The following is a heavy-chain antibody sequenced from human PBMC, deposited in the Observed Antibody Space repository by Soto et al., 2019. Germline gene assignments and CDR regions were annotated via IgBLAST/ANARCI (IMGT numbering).Heavy chain of an antibody. D-gene: IGHD1-26*01. Sequence: QVQLQESGPGLVKPSDTLSLTCAVSAYSISSSNWWGWLRQPPGKGLEWIGYIYYSGTTYYNPSLKSRVTMAVDTSKNQFSLTLNSLTAVDTAVYYCARREIQGPIDYWGQGTLVTVSS. CDR2: IYYSGTT. CDR1: AYSISSSNW. J-gene: IGHJ4*02. V-gene: IGHV4-28*01. CDR3: ARREIQGPIDY.